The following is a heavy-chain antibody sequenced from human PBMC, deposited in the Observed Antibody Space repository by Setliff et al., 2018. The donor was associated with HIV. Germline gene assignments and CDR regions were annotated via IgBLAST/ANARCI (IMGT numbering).Heavy chain of an antibody. J-gene: IGHJ6*04. CDR1: GHTFSNYD. CDR2: MNPNSGDT. V-gene: IGHV1-8*01. Sequence: VSVKVSCKASGHTFSNYDVIWVRRATGQGLEWMGWMNPNSGDTGYAQKFQGRVIMTRDTSISTAYMELSSLTSADTAVYYCASGKGVRGVIITGGLDVWGKGTTVTVSS. D-gene: IGHD3-10*01. CDR3: ASGKGVRGVIITGGLDV.